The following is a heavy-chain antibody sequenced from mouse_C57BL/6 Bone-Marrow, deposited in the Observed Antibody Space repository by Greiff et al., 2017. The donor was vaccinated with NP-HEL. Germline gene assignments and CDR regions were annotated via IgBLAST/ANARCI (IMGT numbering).Heavy chain of an antibody. CDR1: GYSFTDYN. V-gene: IGHV1-39*01. Sequence: VQLKQSGPELVKPGASVKISCKASGYSFTDYNMNWVKQSNGKSLEWIGVINPNYGTTSYNQKFKGKATLTVDQSSSTAYMQLNSLTSEDSAVYYCARRIYYDYYWYFDVWGTGTTVTVSS. J-gene: IGHJ1*03. CDR2: INPNYGTT. D-gene: IGHD2-4*01. CDR3: ARRIYYDYYWYFDV.